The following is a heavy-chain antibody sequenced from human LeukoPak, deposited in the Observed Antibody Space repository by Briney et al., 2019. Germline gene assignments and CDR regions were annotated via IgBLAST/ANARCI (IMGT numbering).Heavy chain of an antibody. CDR2: IIPIFGTA. CDR1: GGTFSSYS. V-gene: IGHV1-69*06. D-gene: IGHD5-18*01. Sequence: VASVKVSCKASGGTFSSYSISWVRQAPGQGREWMGRIIPIFGTANYAQKFQGRVTITADKSTSTAYMELTSLKSDDTAVYYCASNFVDTAMATDYWGQGTLVTVSS. CDR3: ASNFVDTAMATDY. J-gene: IGHJ4*02.